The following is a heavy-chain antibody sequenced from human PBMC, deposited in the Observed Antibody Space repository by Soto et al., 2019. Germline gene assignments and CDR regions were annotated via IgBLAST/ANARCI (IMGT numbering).Heavy chain of an antibody. CDR3: ARDSGYCSGGSCYDNSNWFDP. J-gene: IGHJ5*02. CDR2: ISAYNGNT. V-gene: IGHV1-18*01. Sequence: QVQLVQSGAEVKKPGASVKVSCKASGYTFTSYGISWVRQAPGQGLEWMGWISAYNGNTNYAQKLQGRVTMTTDTSTSTGYMELRSLRSDDTALYYCARDSGYCSGGSCYDNSNWFDPWGQGTLVTVSS. D-gene: IGHD2-15*01. CDR1: GYTFTSYG.